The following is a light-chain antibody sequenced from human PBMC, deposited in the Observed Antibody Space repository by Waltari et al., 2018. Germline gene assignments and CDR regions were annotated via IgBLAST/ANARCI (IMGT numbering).Light chain of an antibody. CDR3: QQYNNWPPELT. V-gene: IGKV3-15*01. Sequence: EIVMTQSPATLSVSPGERATLSRRASQSVSSNLAWYQQKPGQAPSLLIYGASTRATGFPARFSGSGSGTEFTLTISSLQSEDFAVYYCQQYNNWPPELTFGGGTKVEIK. CDR1: QSVSSN. J-gene: IGKJ4*01. CDR2: GAS.